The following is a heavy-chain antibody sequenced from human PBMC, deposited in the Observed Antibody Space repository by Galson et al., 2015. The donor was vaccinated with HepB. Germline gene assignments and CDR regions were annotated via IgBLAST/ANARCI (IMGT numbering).Heavy chain of an antibody. J-gene: IGHJ3*02. CDR3: ARDDHDYGDYRDAFDI. CDR2: ISSSSNYI. V-gene: IGHV3-21*01. Sequence: LRLSCAASGFTFSSYSMNWVRQAPGKGLEWVSSISSSSNYIYYADSVKGRFTISRDNAKNSLYLQMNNLRAEDTAVYYCARDDHDYGDYRDAFDIWGQGTMVTVSS. CDR1: GFTFSSYS. D-gene: IGHD4-17*01.